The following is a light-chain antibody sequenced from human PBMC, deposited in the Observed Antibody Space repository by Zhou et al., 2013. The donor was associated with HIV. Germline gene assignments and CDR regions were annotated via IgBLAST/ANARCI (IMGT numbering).Light chain of an antibody. V-gene: IGKV3-20*01. J-gene: IGKJ5*01. Sequence: EIVLTQSPGTLSLSPGERATLSCRASQTVSGIYLAWYQQRPGQAPTLLIYGVSRRPTGISDRFSGSGSGTDFTLTISRLEPEDFAVYYCQQYDTSPTTFGQGTRLE. CDR2: GVS. CDR3: QQYDTSPTT. CDR1: QTVSGIY.